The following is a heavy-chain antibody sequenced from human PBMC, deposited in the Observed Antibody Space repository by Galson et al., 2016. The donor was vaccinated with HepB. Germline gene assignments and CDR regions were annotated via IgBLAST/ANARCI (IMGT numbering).Heavy chain of an antibody. CDR2: IRYDGSKK. V-gene: IGHV3-33*01. Sequence: SLRLSCAASGFTFSNYGMHWVRQAPGKGLEWVALIRYDGSKKYYAESVKGRLTISRDNSKNTLDLQMNSLRAEDTAVYYCARDGIPSPQDIGGRLPPPYYYGMDGWGQGTAVTVSS. CDR1: GFTFSNYG. CDR3: ARDGIPSPQDIGGRLPPPYYYGMDG. D-gene: IGHD6-6*01. J-gene: IGHJ6*02.